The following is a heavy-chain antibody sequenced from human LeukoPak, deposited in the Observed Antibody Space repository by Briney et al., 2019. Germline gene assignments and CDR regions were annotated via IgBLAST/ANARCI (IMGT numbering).Heavy chain of an antibody. CDR2: IRGAEGGT. CDR1: GFTINTFT. CDR3: AKAFSNGWSPFDY. Sequence: PGGSLRLSCAASGFTINTFTMNWVRQAPGKGLEWVSTIRGAEGGTYYADSVKGRFTISRDNFENTLYLQMNYLREEDTALYYCAKAFSNGWSPFDYWGQGALVTVSS. D-gene: IGHD6-19*01. V-gene: IGHV3-23*01. J-gene: IGHJ4*02.